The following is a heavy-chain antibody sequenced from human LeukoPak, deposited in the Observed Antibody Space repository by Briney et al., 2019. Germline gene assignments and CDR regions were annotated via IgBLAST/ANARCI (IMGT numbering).Heavy chain of an antibody. J-gene: IGHJ4*02. V-gene: IGHV3-48*04. Sequence: PGGSLRLSCAASGFTFSSYSVNWVRQAPGKGLEWVSYISSSSTIYYADSVKGRFTISRDNAKNSLYLQMNSLRAEDTAVYYCARLGQQRNYWGQGTLVTVSS. CDR1: GFTFSSYS. D-gene: IGHD6-13*01. CDR2: ISSSSTI. CDR3: ARLGQQRNY.